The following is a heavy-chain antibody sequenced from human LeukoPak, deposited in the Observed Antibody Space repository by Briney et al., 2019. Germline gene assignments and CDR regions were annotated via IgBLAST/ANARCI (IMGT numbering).Heavy chain of an antibody. V-gene: IGHV3-23*01. CDR1: GFTFSSYA. CDR3: AKSSTYYDFWSGYQYYYYYYMDV. Sequence: GGSLRLSCAASGFTFSSYAMSWVRQAPGKGLEWVSAISGSGGSTYYADFVKGRFTISRDNSKNTLYLQMNSLRAEDTAVYYCAKSSTYYDFWSGYQYYYYYYMDVWGKGTTVTVSS. CDR2: ISGSGGST. J-gene: IGHJ6*03. D-gene: IGHD3-3*01.